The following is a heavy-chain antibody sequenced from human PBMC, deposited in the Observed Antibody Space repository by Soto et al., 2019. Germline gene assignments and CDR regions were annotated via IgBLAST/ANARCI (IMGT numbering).Heavy chain of an antibody. V-gene: IGHV3-21*01. CDR3: ARESEDLTSNFDY. CDR1: GFTFTRYS. J-gene: IGHJ4*02. CDR2: ISSTTNYI. Sequence: GSLRLSCAASGFTFTRYSMNWVRQAPGKGLEWVSSISSTTNYIYYADSMKGRFTVSRDNAKNSVYLDMNSLSAEDTAVYYCARESEDLTSNFDYWGQGTLVTVSS.